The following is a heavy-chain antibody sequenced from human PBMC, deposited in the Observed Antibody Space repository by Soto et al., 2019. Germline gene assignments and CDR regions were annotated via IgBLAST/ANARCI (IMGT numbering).Heavy chain of an antibody. Sequence: ASLKVSCKTAGYTFTSYDINCVRHTTGQGLEWMGWMNPNSGNTGYAQKFQGRVTMTRNTSISTAYMELSSLRSEDTAVYYCAFSTTPAYYYYYGMEVWGQGTTVTVSS. J-gene: IGHJ6*02. V-gene: IGHV1-8*01. D-gene: IGHD1-1*01. CDR1: GYTFTSYD. CDR2: MNPNSGNT. CDR3: AFSTTPAYYYYYGMEV.